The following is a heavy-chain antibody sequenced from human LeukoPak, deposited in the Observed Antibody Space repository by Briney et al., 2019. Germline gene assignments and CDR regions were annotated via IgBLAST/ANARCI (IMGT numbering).Heavy chain of an antibody. CDR2: IRSSSSYT. CDR1: GFTFRNYN. V-gene: IGHV3-11*05. Sequence: GGSLRLSCAASGFTFRNYNMNWIRQAPGKGLEWISYIRSSSSYTNYADSVKGRFTISRDNAKNSVFLQMNGLRAEDTAVYYCARDRVRNYYDSSGYSSPFDYWGQGILVTVSS. J-gene: IGHJ4*02. D-gene: IGHD3-22*01. CDR3: ARDRVRNYYDSSGYSSPFDY.